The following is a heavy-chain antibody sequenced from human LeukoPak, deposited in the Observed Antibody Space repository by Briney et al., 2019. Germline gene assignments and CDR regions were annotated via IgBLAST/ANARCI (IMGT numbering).Heavy chain of an antibody. Sequence: SETLSLTCAVYGGSFSGYYWCWIRQPPGKGLEWIGEINHSGSTNYNPSLKSRVTISVDKSKNQFSLKLSSVTAADTAVYYCARDQTSSGYSPGYYFDYWGQGTLVTVSS. CDR2: INHSGST. D-gene: IGHD3-22*01. CDR3: ARDQTSSGYSPGYYFDY. CDR1: GGSFSGYY. J-gene: IGHJ4*02. V-gene: IGHV4-34*01.